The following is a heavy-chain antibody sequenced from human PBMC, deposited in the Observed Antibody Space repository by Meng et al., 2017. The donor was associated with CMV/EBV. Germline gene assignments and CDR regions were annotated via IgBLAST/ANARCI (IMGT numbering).Heavy chain of an antibody. CDR2: IYWDDDK. CDR1: GFSLSTSGVG. J-gene: IGHJ4*02. V-gene: IGHV2-5*02. CDR3: ARIAAAGRFDY. Sequence: TLTASGHTLVKPPQPLTRACTFSGFSLSTSGVGVGWIRQPPGKALEWLALIYWDDDKRYSPSLKSRLTITKDTSKNQVVLTMTNMDPVDTATYYCARIAAAGRFDYWGQGTLVTVSS. D-gene: IGHD6-13*01.